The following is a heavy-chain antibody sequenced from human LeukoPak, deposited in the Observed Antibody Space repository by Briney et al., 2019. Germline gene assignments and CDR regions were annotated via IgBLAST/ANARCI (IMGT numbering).Heavy chain of an antibody. Sequence: GESLKISCKGSGYSFTKHWIAWVRQMPGKGLKWMGIIFPGDSDTRYSPSFQGQVTISADKSISTAYLQWSSLKASDTAMYYCTRGSGAYVHWGQGTLVTVSS. V-gene: IGHV5-51*01. J-gene: IGHJ1*01. CDR3: TRGSGAYVH. CDR1: GYSFTKHW. CDR2: IFPGDSDT. D-gene: IGHD6-19*01.